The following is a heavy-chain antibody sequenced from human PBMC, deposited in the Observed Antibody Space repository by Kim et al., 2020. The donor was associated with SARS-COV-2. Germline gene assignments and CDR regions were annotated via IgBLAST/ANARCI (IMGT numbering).Heavy chain of an antibody. CDR3: TRGRAGVVPAPILGLGPHYAYFFVAV. Sequence: SETLSLTCAVYGGSFSGYSWSWIRQPPGKGLEWLGEINHSGSTNYNPSLKSRVTMSVDTSKNQFSLRLSSVTAADTAYYYCTRGRAGVVPAPILGLGPHYAYFFVAVGGQGTTVTVSS. V-gene: IGHV4-34*01. J-gene: IGHJ6*02. D-gene: IGHD2-2*02. CDR2: INHSGST. CDR1: GGSFSGYS.